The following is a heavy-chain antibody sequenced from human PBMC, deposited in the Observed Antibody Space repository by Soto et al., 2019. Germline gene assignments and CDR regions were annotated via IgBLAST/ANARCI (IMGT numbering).Heavy chain of an antibody. V-gene: IGHV3-30-3*01. Sequence: LRLSCAASGFTFSSYAMHWVRQAPGKGLEWVAVISYDGSNKYYADSVKGRFTISRDNSKNTLYLQMNSLRAEDTAVYYCASGRGADFDYWGQGTLVTVSS. J-gene: IGHJ4*02. CDR1: GFTFSSYA. CDR2: ISYDGSNK. D-gene: IGHD4-17*01. CDR3: ASGRGADFDY.